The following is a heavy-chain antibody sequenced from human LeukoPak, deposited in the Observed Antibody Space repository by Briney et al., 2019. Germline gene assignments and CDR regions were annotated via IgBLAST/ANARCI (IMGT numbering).Heavy chain of an antibody. D-gene: IGHD3-22*01. CDR3: ARFPGHYYDSSGYYQTPYYFDY. CDR2: INHSGST. V-gene: IGHV4-34*01. Sequence: PSETLSLTCAVYGGSSSGYYWSWIRQPPGKGLEWIGEINHSGSTNYNPSLKSRVTISVDTSKNQFSLKLSSVTAADTAVYYCARFPGHYYDSSGYYQTPYYFDYWGQGTLVTVSS. CDR1: GGSSSGYY. J-gene: IGHJ4*02.